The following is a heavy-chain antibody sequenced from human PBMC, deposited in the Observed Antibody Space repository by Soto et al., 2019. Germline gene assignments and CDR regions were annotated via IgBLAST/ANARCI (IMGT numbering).Heavy chain of an antibody. CDR3: ARSIVVVTALDY. CDR1: GYTFTSYA. D-gene: IGHD2-21*02. Sequence: VASVKVSCXASGYTFTSYAMHWVRQAPGQRLEWMGWINAGNGNTKYSQKFQGRVTITRDTSASTAYMELSSLRSEDTAVYYCARSIVVVTALDYWGQGTLVTVSS. V-gene: IGHV1-3*01. J-gene: IGHJ4*02. CDR2: INAGNGNT.